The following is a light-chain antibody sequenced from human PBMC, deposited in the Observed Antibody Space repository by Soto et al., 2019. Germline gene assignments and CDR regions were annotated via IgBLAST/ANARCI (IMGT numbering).Light chain of an antibody. V-gene: IGKV3D-15*01. Sequence: EMVMTQSPATLSVSPGERATLSCRASQSVYSNLAWYQQKPGQAPRLLVYGASTRATGVPARFSGSGSGTEFTLTISSLQSEDFAVYYCQQYSDWPPITFGQGTRLEIK. J-gene: IGKJ5*01. CDR3: QQYSDWPPIT. CDR2: GAS. CDR1: QSVYSN.